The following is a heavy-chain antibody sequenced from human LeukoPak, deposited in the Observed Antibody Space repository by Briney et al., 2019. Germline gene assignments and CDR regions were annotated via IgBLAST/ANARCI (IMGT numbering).Heavy chain of an antibody. CDR1: GFTVSSNY. CDR3: ARLGDKGYSSTWYKTVYYFDY. D-gene: IGHD6-13*01. V-gene: IGHV4-39*01. CDR2: IYYSGST. J-gene: IGHJ4*02. Sequence: GSLRLSCAASGFTVSSNYMSWVRQAPGKGLEWIGSIYYSGSTYYNPSLKSRVTLSVDTSKNQFSLKLSSVTAADTAVYYCARLGDKGYSSTWYKTVYYFDYWGQGTLVTVSS.